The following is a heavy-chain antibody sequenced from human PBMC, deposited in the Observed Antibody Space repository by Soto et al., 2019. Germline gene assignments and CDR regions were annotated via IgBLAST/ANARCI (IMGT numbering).Heavy chain of an antibody. J-gene: IGHJ6*02. D-gene: IGHD3-3*01. CDR3: ARAVVKDFWSGYSHYYYYGMDV. CDR2: ISGSGGST. CDR1: GFTFSSYA. Sequence: GGSLRLSCAASGFTFSSYAMIWVRQAPGKGLEWVSAISGSGGSTYYADSVKGRFTISRDNAKNSLYLQMNSLRAEDTAVYYCARAVVKDFWSGYSHYYYYGMDVWGQGTTVTVSS. V-gene: IGHV3-23*01.